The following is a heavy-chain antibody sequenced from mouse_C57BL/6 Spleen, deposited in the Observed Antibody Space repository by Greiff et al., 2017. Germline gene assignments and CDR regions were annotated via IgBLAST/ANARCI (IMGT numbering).Heavy chain of an antibody. D-gene: IGHD1-1*01. Sequence: VQLQQPGAELVKPGASVKLSCKASGYTFTSYWMQWVKQRPGQGLEWIGEIDPSDSYTNYNQKFKGKATLTVDTSSSTAYTQLSSLTSEDSAVYYCARPYYYGSSHWYFDVWGTGTTVTVSS. V-gene: IGHV1-50*01. CDR2: IDPSDSYT. J-gene: IGHJ1*03. CDR1: GYTFTSYW. CDR3: ARPYYYGSSHWYFDV.